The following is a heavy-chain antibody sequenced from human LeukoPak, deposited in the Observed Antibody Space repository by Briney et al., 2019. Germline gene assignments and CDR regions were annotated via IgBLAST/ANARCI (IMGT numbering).Heavy chain of an antibody. V-gene: IGHV1-18*01. J-gene: IGHJ5*02. Sequence: GESLQLSCKASGYPYTTDGISWVRQAPGQGLEWMGWIDTYSGKTNYARKFQGRVTMTSDTSTSTAYMELRSLRSDDTAVYYCARDRGIAEADSFDPWGQGTLVTVSS. CDR1: GYPYTTDG. CDR2: IDTYSGKT. D-gene: IGHD6-13*01. CDR3: ARDRGIAEADSFDP.